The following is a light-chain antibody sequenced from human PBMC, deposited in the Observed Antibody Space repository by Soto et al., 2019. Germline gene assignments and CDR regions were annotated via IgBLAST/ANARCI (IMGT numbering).Light chain of an antibody. CDR2: DVI. Sequence: QSALTQPRSVSGFPGQSVTISCTGTSSDIGGYNYVSWYQQHPGKAPKLMIYDVIKRPSGVPDRFSGSKSGNTASLTIYGLQAEDEADYYCCSYAGSYTHVFGTGTKVTVL. CDR1: SSDIGGYNY. CDR3: CSYAGSYTHV. V-gene: IGLV2-11*01. J-gene: IGLJ1*01.